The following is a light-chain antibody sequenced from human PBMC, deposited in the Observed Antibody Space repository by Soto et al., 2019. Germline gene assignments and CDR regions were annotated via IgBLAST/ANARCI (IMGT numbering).Light chain of an antibody. CDR2: GAS. CDR3: QQYNNWPPRT. V-gene: IGKV3-15*01. Sequence: EIVMTQSPATLSVSPGERAALSCRGSQSVSSNLAWYQQKPGQAPRLLIYGASTRATGIPARFSGSGSGTEFTLTISSLQSEDFAVYYCQQYNNWPPRTFGQGTKVDI. CDR1: QSVSSN. J-gene: IGKJ1*01.